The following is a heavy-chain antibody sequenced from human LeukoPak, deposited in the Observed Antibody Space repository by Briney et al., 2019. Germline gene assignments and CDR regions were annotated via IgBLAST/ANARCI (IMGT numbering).Heavy chain of an antibody. CDR3: ARGLKYYYDSSGYYRSLYFDY. CDR1: GGSISSYY. V-gene: IGHV4-59*12. CDR2: IYYSGST. J-gene: IGHJ4*02. D-gene: IGHD3-22*01. Sequence: SETLSLTCTVSGGSISSYYWSWIRQPPGKGLEWIGYIYYSGSTNYNPSLKSRVTISVDTSKNQFSLKLSSVTAADTAVYYCARGLKYYYDSSGYYRSLYFDYWGQGTLVTVSS.